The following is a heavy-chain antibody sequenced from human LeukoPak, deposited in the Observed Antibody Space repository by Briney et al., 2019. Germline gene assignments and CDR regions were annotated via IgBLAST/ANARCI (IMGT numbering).Heavy chain of an antibody. V-gene: IGHV4-61*02. Sequence: SQTLSLTCTVSGASISGSISGGTYYWNWIRQPAGKGLEWIGRMYSGGTTINYSPSLKSRVTISVDTSKNQFSLNVTSVTAADTAVYYCARSTNRLDSWGQGTLVTVSS. CDR3: ARSTNRLDS. J-gene: IGHJ4*02. CDR1: GASISGSISGGTYY. CDR2: MYSGGTT. D-gene: IGHD1-14*01.